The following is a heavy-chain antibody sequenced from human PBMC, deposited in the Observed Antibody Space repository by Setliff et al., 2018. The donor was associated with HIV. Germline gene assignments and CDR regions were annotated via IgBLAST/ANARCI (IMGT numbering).Heavy chain of an antibody. V-gene: IGHV3-13*01. Sequence: PGGSLRLSCATSGFAFSDYDFHWVRQVTGEGLEWVSAIGTGGDTYYADSVKGRFTISRENAKNSLYLQMNNVRAGETAVYYCTRELNGHTSSHYYFGLDVWGQGTTVTVSS. CDR2: IGTGGDT. CDR3: TRELNGHTSSHYYFGLDV. D-gene: IGHD6-6*01. CDR1: GFAFSDYD. J-gene: IGHJ6*02.